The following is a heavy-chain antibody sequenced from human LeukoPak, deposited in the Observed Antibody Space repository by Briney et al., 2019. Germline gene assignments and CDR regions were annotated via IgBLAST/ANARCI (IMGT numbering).Heavy chain of an antibody. CDR3: ASGVVFYDSSGSHFEY. D-gene: IGHD3-22*01. CDR2: VSSSISTI. Sequence: GGSLRLSCAASGFTFSSYSMNWVRQAPGKGLEWVSYVSSSISTIYYADSVKGRFTIPRDNAKNSLYLQMNSLRDEDTAVYYCASGVVFYDSSGSHFEYWGQGTLVTVSS. V-gene: IGHV3-48*02. J-gene: IGHJ4*02. CDR1: GFTFSSYS.